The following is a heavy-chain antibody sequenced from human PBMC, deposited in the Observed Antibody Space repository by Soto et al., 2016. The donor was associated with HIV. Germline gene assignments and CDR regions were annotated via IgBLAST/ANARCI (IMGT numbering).Heavy chain of an antibody. D-gene: IGHD3-9*01. CDR1: GFSFKNTW. J-gene: IGHJ1*01. CDR3: ASDDILTRRTSEEYFQN. V-gene: IGHV3-74*01. Sequence: EGQLAESGGGLVQPGRSLRLSCVASGFSFKNTWMNWVRQSPGKGLMWVSHINNDGSSTNYADSVKGRFTVSRDNDKNILYLQMSSLRAEDTAVYYCASDDILTRRTSEEYFQNWGQGTLVTVSS. CDR2: INNDGSST.